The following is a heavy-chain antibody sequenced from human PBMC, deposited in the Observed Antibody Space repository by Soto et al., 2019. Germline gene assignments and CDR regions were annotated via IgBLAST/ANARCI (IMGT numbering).Heavy chain of an antibody. CDR2: IWYDGSNK. J-gene: IGHJ6*02. V-gene: IGHV3-33*01. Sequence: GGSLRLSCAASGFTFSSYGMHWVRQAPGKGLEWVAVIWYDGSNKYYADSVKGRFTISRDNSKNTLYLQMNSLRAEDTAVYYCARDGGGNYYYGMDVWGQGTTVTVS. CDR1: GFTFSSYG. CDR3: ARDGGGNYYYGMDV. D-gene: IGHD2-15*01.